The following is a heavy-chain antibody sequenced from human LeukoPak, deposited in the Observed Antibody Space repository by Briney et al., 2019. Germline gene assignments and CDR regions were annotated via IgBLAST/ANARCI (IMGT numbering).Heavy chain of an antibody. J-gene: IGHJ4*02. Sequence: GGSLRLSCAASGFTFSSYGMHWVRQAPGKGLEWVAVISYDGSNKYYADSVKGRFTISRDNSKNTLYLQMNSLRAEDTAVYYCARAGTRGSYYANYFDYWGQGTLVTVSS. CDR1: GFTFSSYG. CDR2: ISYDGSNK. CDR3: ARAGTRGSYYANYFDY. V-gene: IGHV3-30*03. D-gene: IGHD1-26*01.